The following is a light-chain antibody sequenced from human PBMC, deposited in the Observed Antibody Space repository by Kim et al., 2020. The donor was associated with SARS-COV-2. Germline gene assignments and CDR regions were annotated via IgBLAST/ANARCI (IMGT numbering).Light chain of an antibody. CDR1: QTIGNW. Sequence: LSESVGDRLTITCRASQTIGNWLAWYQQKTGKAPKLLIYKASTLESGVPLRFSGRGSGTEFTLTISSLQPDDFATYYCQQYSRYSAFGQGTKLEI. V-gene: IGKV1-5*03. CDR2: KAS. J-gene: IGKJ2*01. CDR3: QQYSRYSA.